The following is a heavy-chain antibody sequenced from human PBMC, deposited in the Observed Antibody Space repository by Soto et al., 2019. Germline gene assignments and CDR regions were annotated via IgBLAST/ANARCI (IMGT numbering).Heavy chain of an antibody. Sequence: ASVKVSCKASGYTFTGYYMHWVRQAPGQGLEWMGWINPNSGGTNYAQKFQGWVTMTRDTSISTAYMELSRLRSDDTAVYYCARGRTYCSGGSCSRTYYFDYWGQGTLVTV. CDR3: ARGRTYCSGGSCSRTYYFDY. CDR2: INPNSGGT. D-gene: IGHD2-15*01. CDR1: GYTFTGYY. V-gene: IGHV1-2*04. J-gene: IGHJ4*02.